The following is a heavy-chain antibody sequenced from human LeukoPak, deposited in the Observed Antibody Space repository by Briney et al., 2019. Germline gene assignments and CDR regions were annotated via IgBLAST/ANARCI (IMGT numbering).Heavy chain of an antibody. V-gene: IGHV3-21*01. CDR3: ARDPYDISSGYYSPFDY. J-gene: IGHJ4*02. CDR1: GFTFSSYS. Sequence: PGGSLRLSCAASGFTFSSYSMNWVRQAPGKGLEWVSSISSSSYIYYADSVKGRFTISRDNVKNSLYLQMNSQRAEDTAVYYCARDPYDISSGYYSPFDYWGQGTLVTVSS. CDR2: ISSSSYI. D-gene: IGHD3-22*01.